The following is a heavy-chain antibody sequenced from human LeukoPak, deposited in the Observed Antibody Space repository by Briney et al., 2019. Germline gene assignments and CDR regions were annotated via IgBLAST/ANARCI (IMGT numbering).Heavy chain of an antibody. D-gene: IGHD3-10*01. V-gene: IGHV4-30-2*01. CDR2: IYHSGST. J-gene: IGHJ3*02. CDR3: ARAWRGDAFDI. Sequence: PSETLSLTCAVSGGSISSGGYSWSWLRQPPGKGLEWIGYIYHSGSTYYNPSLKSRVTISVDRSKNQFSLKLSSVTAADTAVYYCARAWRGDAFDIWGQGTMVTVSS. CDR1: GGSISSGGYS.